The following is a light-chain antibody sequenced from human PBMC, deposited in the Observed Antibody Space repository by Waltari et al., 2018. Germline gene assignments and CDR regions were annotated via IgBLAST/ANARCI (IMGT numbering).Light chain of an antibody. CDR3: QLWDKSSDPPYV. V-gene: IGLV3-21*02. Sequence: SYVLTQPPSVSVAPGQTARMTCGATNLGSKSVPWYQKKPGQAPVPVVYDDSDRPSGIPERFSGSNSGNTATLTITRVEAGDEADYYCQLWDKSSDPPYVFGPGTKVTVL. CDR1: NLGSKS. CDR2: DDS. J-gene: IGLJ1*01.